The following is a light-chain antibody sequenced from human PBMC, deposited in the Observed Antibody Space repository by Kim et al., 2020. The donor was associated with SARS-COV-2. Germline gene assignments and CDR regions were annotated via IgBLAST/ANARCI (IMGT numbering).Light chain of an antibody. CDR3: QQSYSTWWT. CDR2: AAS. Sequence: DIQMTQSPSSLSASVGDRVTITCRASQRMSNFLNWYQQKPGKAPKLLIYAASSLQSGVPSRFSGSGSGTDFTLTISSLQPEDFATYYCQQSYSTWWTFGQGTKVDIK. V-gene: IGKV1-39*01. CDR1: QRMSNF. J-gene: IGKJ1*01.